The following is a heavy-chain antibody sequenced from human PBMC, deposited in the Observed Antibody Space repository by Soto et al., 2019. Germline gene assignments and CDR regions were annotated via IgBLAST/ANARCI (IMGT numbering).Heavy chain of an antibody. CDR2: IIPILGIA. J-gene: IGHJ5*02. D-gene: IGHD4-4*01. Sequence: SVKVSCTASGGTFSIYTISWVRQAPGQGLEWMGRIIPILGIANYAQKFQGRVTITADKSTSTAYMELSSLRSEDTAVYYCARDSTDYSNYVSWFDPWGQGTLVTVSS. CDR3: ARDSTDYSNYVSWFDP. V-gene: IGHV1-69*04. CDR1: GGTFSIYT.